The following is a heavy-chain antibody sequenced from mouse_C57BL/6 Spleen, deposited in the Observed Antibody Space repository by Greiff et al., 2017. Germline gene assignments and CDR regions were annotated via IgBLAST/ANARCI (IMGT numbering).Heavy chain of an antibody. CDR2: IYPRSGNT. D-gene: IGHD1-1*01. J-gene: IGHJ2*01. CDR1: GYTFTSYG. Sequence: VKLMESGAELARPGASVKLSCKASGYTFTSYGISWVKQRTGQGLEWIGEIYPRSGNTYYNEKFKGKATLTADKSSSTAYMELRSLTSEDSAVYFCARYDGSSYWYFDYWGQGTTLTVSS. V-gene: IGHV1-81*01. CDR3: ARYDGSSYWYFDY.